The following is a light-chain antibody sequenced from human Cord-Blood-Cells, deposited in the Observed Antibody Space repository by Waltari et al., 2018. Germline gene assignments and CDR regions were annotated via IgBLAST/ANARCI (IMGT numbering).Light chain of an antibody. CDR3: SSYTSSSTPVV. CDR1: TSAVGGYNY. CDR2: DVS. Sequence: HSALTQPASVSGSPGQSITISCTGTTSAVGGYNYVSWYQQHPGKAPKLMIYDVSNRPSGVSNRFSGSKSGNTASLTISGLQAEDEADYYCSSYTSSSTPVVFGGGTKLTVL. J-gene: IGLJ2*01. V-gene: IGLV2-14*01.